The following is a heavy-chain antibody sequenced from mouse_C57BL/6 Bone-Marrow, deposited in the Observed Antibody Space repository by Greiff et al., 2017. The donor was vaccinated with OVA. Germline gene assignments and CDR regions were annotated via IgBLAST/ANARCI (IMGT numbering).Heavy chain of an antibody. CDR2: ISDGGSYT. CDR1: GFTFSSYA. J-gene: IGHJ4*01. Sequence: EVKLMESGGGLVKPGGSLKLSCAASGFTFSSYAMSWVRQTPEKRLEWVATISDGGSYTYYPDNVKGRFIISRDNAKNNLYLQMSHLKSEDTAMYYCARDPYYYGSMDYWGQGTSVTVSS. V-gene: IGHV5-4*01. D-gene: IGHD1-1*01. CDR3: ARDPYYYGSMDY.